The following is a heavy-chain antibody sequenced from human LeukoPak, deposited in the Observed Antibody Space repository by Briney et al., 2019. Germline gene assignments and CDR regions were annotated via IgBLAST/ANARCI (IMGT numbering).Heavy chain of an antibody. CDR3: ARSYSSSSHYYYYYMDV. Sequence: SETLSLTCTVSGGSTSSSSYYWGWIRQPPGKGLEWIGSIYYSGSTYYNPSLKSRVTISVDTSKNQFSLKLSSVTAADTAVYYCARSYSSSSHYYYYYMDVWGKGTTVTVSS. CDR2: IYYSGST. J-gene: IGHJ6*03. V-gene: IGHV4-39*01. D-gene: IGHD6-6*01. CDR1: GGSTSSSSYY.